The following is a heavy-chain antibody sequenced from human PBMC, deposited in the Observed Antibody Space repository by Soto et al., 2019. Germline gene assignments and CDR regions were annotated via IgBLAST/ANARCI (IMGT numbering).Heavy chain of an antibody. Sequence: SETLSLTCTVSGGSVSSGSHYWSWIRQSPGKGLEWIGYIYNSGITKYNATLKSRVTISVDTSKNQFSLRLISVTAADTAVYYCARSMSNEHDYSKHYYYYGMDVWGQGTTVTVSS. CDR3: ARSMSNEHDYSKHYYYYGMDV. V-gene: IGHV4-61*01. CDR1: GGSVSSGSHY. CDR2: IYNSGIT. D-gene: IGHD4-4*01. J-gene: IGHJ6*02.